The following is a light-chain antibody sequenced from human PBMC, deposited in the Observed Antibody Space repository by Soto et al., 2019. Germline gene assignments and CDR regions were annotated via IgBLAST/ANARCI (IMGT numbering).Light chain of an antibody. CDR1: QSVSSSY. J-gene: IGKJ3*01. CDR2: GAS. Sequence: EIVLTQSPGTLSLSPGERATLSCRASQSVSSSYLAWYQQKPGQAPRLLIYGASNRATGIPDRFSVSASGTDFTITISRLEPEDFAVYYCQHYGTSALFGPGTKVDIK. CDR3: QHYGTSAL. V-gene: IGKV3-20*01.